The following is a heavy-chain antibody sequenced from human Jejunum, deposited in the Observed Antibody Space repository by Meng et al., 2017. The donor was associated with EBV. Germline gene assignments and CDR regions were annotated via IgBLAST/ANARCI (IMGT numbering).Heavy chain of an antibody. CDR2: INQSGST. J-gene: IGHJ4*02. CDR3: ARVVNWDYGDYGAFDY. Sequence: QVLSQQSCTGLFTPSGTPSPTLAVTGESFSDQLWSWIGQPPGKGLEWIGDINQSGSTTYNPSLESRVTLSVDTSKNQFSLRLNSVTAADTAIYYCARVVNWDYGDYGAFDYWGQGALVTVSS. D-gene: IGHD4-17*01. CDR1: GESFSDQL. V-gene: IGHV4-34*01.